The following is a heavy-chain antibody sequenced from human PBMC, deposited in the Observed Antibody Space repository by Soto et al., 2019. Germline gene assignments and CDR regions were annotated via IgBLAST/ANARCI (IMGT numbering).Heavy chain of an antibody. V-gene: IGHV1-18*01. D-gene: IGHD3-10*01. CDR3: ARGVGYYYGSGTYGMDV. J-gene: IGHJ6*02. CDR1: GYTFTSYG. CDR2: ISAYNGNT. Sequence: VASVKVSCKASGYTFTSYGISWVRQAPGQGLEWMGWISAYNGNTNYAQKLQGRVTMTTDTSTSTAYMELRSLRSDDTAVYYCARGVGYYYGSGTYGMDVWGQGTTVTVSS.